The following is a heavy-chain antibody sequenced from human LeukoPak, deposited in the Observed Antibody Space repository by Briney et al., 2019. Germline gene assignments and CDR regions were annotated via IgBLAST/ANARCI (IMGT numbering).Heavy chain of an antibody. D-gene: IGHD2-2*01. CDR1: GFTFSSYS. CDR2: ISSSSSYI. J-gene: IGHJ6*02. Sequence: TEGSLRLSCAASGFTFSSYSMNWVRQAPGKGLEWVSSISSSSSYIYYADSVKGRFTISRDNAKNSLYLQMNSLRAEDTAVYYCARDCSSTSCPAFTLYYYYGMDVWGQGTTVTVSS. CDR3: ARDCSSTSCPAFTLYYYYGMDV. V-gene: IGHV3-21*01.